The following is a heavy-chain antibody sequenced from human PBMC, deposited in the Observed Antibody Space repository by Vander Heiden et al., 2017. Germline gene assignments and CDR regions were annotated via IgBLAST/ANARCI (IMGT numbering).Heavy chain of an antibody. CDR2: IKSRTDGGTI. V-gene: IGHV3-15*01. J-gene: IGHJ4*02. D-gene: IGHD2-15*01. Sequence: EVQLVESGGGVVTPGGSLRLSCAASGFTLSAAWMTWVRQAPGKGLEWVGRIKSRTDGGTIDYAAPVKGRFTISRDDSKNTLYLQMNSLKTEDTAVYYCTLVGCRDGTCYPDDWGQGTLVTVSS. CDR1: GFTLSAAW. CDR3: TLVGCRDGTCYPDD.